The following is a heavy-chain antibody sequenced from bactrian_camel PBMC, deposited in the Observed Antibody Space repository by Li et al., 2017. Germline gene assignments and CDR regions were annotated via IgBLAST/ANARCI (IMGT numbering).Heavy chain of an antibody. CDR2: INSGGDNT. CDR3: ANFDGHY. J-gene: IGHJ4*01. Sequence: QVQLVESGGGSVQAGGSLRLSCAASGHTYVMGWFRQAPGKGLEWVSAINSGGDNTDYADSVRGRFTISRDNAKNTLYLQLNSLKTEDTAMYYCANFDGHYWGQGTQVTVS. V-gene: IGHV3S1*01. CDR1: GHTYV.